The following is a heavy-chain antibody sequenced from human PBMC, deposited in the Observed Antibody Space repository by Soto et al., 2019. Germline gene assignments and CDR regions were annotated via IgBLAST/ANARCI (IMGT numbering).Heavy chain of an antibody. CDR2: IYYSGST. CDR3: ARQFWSGYLADY. V-gene: IGHV4-39*01. J-gene: IGHJ4*02. Sequence: SETLSLTCTVSGGSISSSSYYWGWIRQPPGKGLEWIGSIYYSGSTYYNPSLKNRVTISVDTSKIQFSRKLSSVTAADTAVYYCARQFWSGYLADYWGQGTLVTVSS. D-gene: IGHD3-3*01. CDR1: GGSISSSSYY.